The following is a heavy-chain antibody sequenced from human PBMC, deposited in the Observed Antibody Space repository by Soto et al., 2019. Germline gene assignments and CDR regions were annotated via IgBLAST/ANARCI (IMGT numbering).Heavy chain of an antibody. V-gene: IGHV3-48*02. Sequence: GGSLRLSCAASGFTFSSYSMNWVRQAPGKGLEWVSYISSSSSTIYYADSVKGRFTISRDNAKNSLYLQMNSLRDEDTAVYYCARDWTVAGANYYYYYGMDVWGQGTTVTVSS. J-gene: IGHJ6*02. CDR3: ARDWTVAGANYYYYYGMDV. CDR1: GFTFSSYS. CDR2: ISSSSSTI. D-gene: IGHD6-19*01.